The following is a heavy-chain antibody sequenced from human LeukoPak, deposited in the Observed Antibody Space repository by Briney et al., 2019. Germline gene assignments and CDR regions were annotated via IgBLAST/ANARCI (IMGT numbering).Heavy chain of an antibody. CDR1: GFTFSSYW. CDR3: ARDSGPFDY. V-gene: IGHV3-7*01. J-gene: IGHJ4*02. CDR2: IKQDGSEK. Sequence: PGGSLRLSCVASGFTFSSYWMSWVRQAPGKGLEWVANIKQDGSEKYYVDSVKGRFTISRDNAKNSLYLQMNSLRAEDTAVYYCARDSGPFDYWGQGTLVTVSS.